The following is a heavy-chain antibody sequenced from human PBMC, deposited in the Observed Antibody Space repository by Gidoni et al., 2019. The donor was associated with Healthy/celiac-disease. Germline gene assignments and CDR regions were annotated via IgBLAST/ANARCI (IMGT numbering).Heavy chain of an antibody. D-gene: IGHD3-22*01. J-gene: IGHJ3*02. Sequence: QVQLQESGPGLVKPSQTLSLPCPVSGGSISSGGYSWSWIRQHPGKGLEWIGYIYYSGSTYYNPSLKSRVTISVDTSKNQFSLKLSSVTAADTAVYYCARDPFYPYDSSGYYRDAFDIWGQGTMVTVSS. CDR2: IYYSGST. V-gene: IGHV4-31*03. CDR3: ARDPFYPYDSSGYYRDAFDI. CDR1: GGSISSGGYS.